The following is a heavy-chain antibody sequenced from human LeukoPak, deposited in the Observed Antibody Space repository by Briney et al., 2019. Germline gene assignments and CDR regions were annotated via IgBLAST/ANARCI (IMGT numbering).Heavy chain of an antibody. CDR3: ARVQYYYDRSGYYYLLVY. J-gene: IGHJ4*02. CDR2: INSDGSST. D-gene: IGHD3-22*01. CDR1: GFTFSSYW. Sequence: GGSLRLSCAASGFTFSSYWMHWVRQAPGKGLEWVSCINSDGSSTNYADSVKGRFTISRDNAKNTLYLQMNSLRAEDTAVYYCARVQYYYDRSGYYYLLVYCGQGTLVTVSS. V-gene: IGHV3-74*01.